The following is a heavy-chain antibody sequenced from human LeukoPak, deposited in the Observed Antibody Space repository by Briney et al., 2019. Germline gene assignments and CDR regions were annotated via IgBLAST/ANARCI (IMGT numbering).Heavy chain of an antibody. D-gene: IGHD4-17*01. CDR2: ISKDGSNE. CDR3: ARDGDYGDYVGYFDY. Sequence: PGRSLRLSCAGSRFTFSSHAMHWVRRTPGEGLEWLAFISKDGSNEYYADSVKGRFTISRDNSKNTLYLQMNSLRAEGTAVYYCARDGDYGDYVGYFDYWGQGTLVTVSS. J-gene: IGHJ4*02. CDR1: RFTFSSHA. V-gene: IGHV3-30-3*01.